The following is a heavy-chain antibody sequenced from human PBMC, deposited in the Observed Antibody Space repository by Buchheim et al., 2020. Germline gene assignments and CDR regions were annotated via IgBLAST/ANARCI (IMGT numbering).Heavy chain of an antibody. J-gene: IGHJ6*02. V-gene: IGHV4-39*01. D-gene: IGHD6-6*01. Sequence: QLQLQESGPGLVKPSETLSLTCTVSGGSISSSSYYWGWIRQPPGKGLEWIGSIYYSGSTYYNPSLKSRVTISVDPSKNQFSLKLSSVTAADTAVYYCARQTTSYQLALYYYYGMDVWGQGTT. CDR3: ARQTTSYQLALYYYYGMDV. CDR2: IYYSGST. CDR1: GGSISSSSYY.